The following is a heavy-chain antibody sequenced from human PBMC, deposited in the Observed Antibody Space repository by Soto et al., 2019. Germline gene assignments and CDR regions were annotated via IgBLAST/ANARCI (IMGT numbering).Heavy chain of an antibody. D-gene: IGHD3-10*01. J-gene: IGHJ5*02. Sequence: SETLSLTCTVSGGSVSSGSYYWSWIRQPPGKGLEWIGYIYYSGSTNYNPSLKSRVTISVDTSKNQFSLKLSSVTAAGTAVYYCARDTASIWFGDFSPDPWGQGTLVTVS. V-gene: IGHV4-61*01. CDR3: ARDTASIWFGDFSPDP. CDR2: IYYSGST. CDR1: GGSVSSGSYY.